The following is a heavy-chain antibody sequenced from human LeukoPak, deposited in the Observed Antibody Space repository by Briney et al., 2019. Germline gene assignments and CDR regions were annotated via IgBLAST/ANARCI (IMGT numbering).Heavy chain of an antibody. CDR1: GSSFSSYA. Sequence: GGSLRLSCAASGSSFSSYAMSWFRQAPGKGLVWFSAISGSGGSTYYADSVKGRFTISRDNSKNKLYLQMNSLRAEDTAVYYCAKGSGSTIFGVVTPEDVWGKGTTVTVSS. D-gene: IGHD3-3*01. CDR3: AKGSGSTIFGVVTPEDV. V-gene: IGHV3-23*01. CDR2: ISGSGGST. J-gene: IGHJ6*04.